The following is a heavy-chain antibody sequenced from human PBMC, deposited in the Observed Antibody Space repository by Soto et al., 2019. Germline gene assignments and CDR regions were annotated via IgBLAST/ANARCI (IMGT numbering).Heavy chain of an antibody. J-gene: IGHJ6*02. CDR1: GGTFSSYA. CDR3: ARASSSGWYSHYYYGMDV. CDR2: IIPIFGTA. Sequence: ASVKVSCKASGGTFSSYAISWVRQAPGQGLEWMGGIIPIFGTANYAQKFQGRVTITADESTSTAYMELSSLRSEDTAVYYCARASSSGWYSHYYYGMDVWGQGTTVTVSS. V-gene: IGHV1-69*13. D-gene: IGHD6-19*01.